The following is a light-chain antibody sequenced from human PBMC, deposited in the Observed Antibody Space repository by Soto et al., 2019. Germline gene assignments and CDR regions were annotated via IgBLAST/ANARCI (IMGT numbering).Light chain of an antibody. CDR1: QTLNKNY. V-gene: IGKV3-20*01. CDR2: SAS. CDR3: QYYGRSPLT. Sequence: EIVLTQSPGTLSLSPGERATLSCRASQTLNKNYFAWYQQKPGQAPRPLMYSASSRATGIPDRFSGSGSGTDFTLTISRLEPEDFAVYYCQYYGRSPLTFGGGTKVEIK. J-gene: IGKJ4*01.